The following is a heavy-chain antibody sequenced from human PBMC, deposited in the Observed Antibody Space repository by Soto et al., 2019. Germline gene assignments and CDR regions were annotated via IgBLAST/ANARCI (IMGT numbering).Heavy chain of an antibody. V-gene: IGHV3-23*01. CDR1: GFTFSSYA. J-gene: IGHJ4*02. CDR2: ISGSGGST. Sequence: PGGSLRLSCAASGFTFSSYAMSWVRQAPGKGLEWVSAISGSGGSTYYADSVKGRFTISRDNSKNTLYLQMNSLRAEDTAVYYCAKGLRGSSAPEAFDYLGQGTLVTVSS. D-gene: IGHD6-6*01. CDR3: AKGLRGSSAPEAFDY.